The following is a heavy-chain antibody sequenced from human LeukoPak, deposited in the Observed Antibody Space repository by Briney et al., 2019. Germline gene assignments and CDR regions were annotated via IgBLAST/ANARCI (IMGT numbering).Heavy chain of an antibody. Sequence: GGSLRLSCAASGFTFSSYWMPWVGQAPGKGLVWVSRINSDGSSTSYANSVKGRLTTSRDNAKNTLYLQMNSLRAEDTAVYYCASIAARLGGDYWGQGTLVTVSS. D-gene: IGHD6-6*01. V-gene: IGHV3-74*01. J-gene: IGHJ4*02. CDR2: INSDGSST. CDR3: ASIAARLGGDY. CDR1: GFTFSSYW.